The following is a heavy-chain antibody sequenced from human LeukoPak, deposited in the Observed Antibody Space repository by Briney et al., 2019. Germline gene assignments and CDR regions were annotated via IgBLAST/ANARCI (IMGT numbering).Heavy chain of an antibody. CDR3: TRDSGTYNWFDP. D-gene: IGHD1-26*01. CDR1: GFTFSDSA. Sequence: PGGSLKLSCVASGFTFSDSAIHWVRQPAGKGLEWIGHMDKETNLYETALAASVKGGFTVSRDDSKNTAYLHMNSLKTEDTALYYCTRDSGTYNWFDPWGQGTLVTVSS. V-gene: IGHV3-73*01. CDR2: MDKETNLYET. J-gene: IGHJ5*01.